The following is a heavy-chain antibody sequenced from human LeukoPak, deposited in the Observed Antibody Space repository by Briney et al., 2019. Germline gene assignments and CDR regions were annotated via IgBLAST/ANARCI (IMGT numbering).Heavy chain of an antibody. CDR3: ASGPYSSSWYFDY. V-gene: IGHV1-2*02. CDR2: INPNSGGT. Sequence: GASVKVSCKASGYTFTGYYMHWVRQAPGQGLEWMGWINPNSGGTNYAQQFQGRVTMTRDTSISTAYMELSRLRSDDTAVYYCASGPYSSSWYFDYWGQGTLVTVSS. J-gene: IGHJ4*02. D-gene: IGHD6-13*01. CDR1: GYTFTGYY.